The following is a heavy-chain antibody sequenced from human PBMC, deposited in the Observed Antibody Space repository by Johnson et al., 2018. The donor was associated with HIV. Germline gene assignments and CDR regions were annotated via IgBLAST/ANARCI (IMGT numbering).Heavy chain of an antibody. CDR1: EFTFGDYD. D-gene: IGHD1-26*01. Sequence: MQLVESGGGVVQPGRSLRLSCAASEFTFGDYDMAWVRVAPGKGLEWVSGINWSGASAGYADSVKGRFTISRDNGKNSLYLEMNSLRAEDTALYYCARVRVGAFDIWGQGTMVTVSS. CDR3: ARVRVGAFDI. CDR2: INWSGASA. V-gene: IGHV3-20*04. J-gene: IGHJ3*02.